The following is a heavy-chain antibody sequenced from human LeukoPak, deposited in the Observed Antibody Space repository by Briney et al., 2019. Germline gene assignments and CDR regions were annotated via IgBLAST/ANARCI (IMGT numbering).Heavy chain of an antibody. CDR3: AKDYISIFGVVMVFDY. J-gene: IGHJ4*02. V-gene: IGHV3-33*06. CDR1: GFTFSSYG. CDR2: IWYDGSNK. D-gene: IGHD3-3*01. Sequence: GGSLRLSCAASGFTFSSYGMHWVRQAPGKGLEWVAVIWYDGSNKYYADSVKGRFTISRDNSKNTLYLQMNSLRAEDTAVYYCAKDYISIFGVVMVFDYWGQGTLVTVSS.